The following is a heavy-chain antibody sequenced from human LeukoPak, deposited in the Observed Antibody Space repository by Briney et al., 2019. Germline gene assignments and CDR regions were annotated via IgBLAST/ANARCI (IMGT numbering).Heavy chain of an antibody. CDR3: ARALYYYDSSGSSDI. Sequence: SETLSLTCTVSGGSISGYYWSWVRQPAGEGLEWIGRIYTSGSTNNNPSLKSRVTISVDTSKNQFSLKLSSVTAADTAVYYCARALYYYDSSGSSDIWGQGTMVTVSS. CDR2: IYTSGST. J-gene: IGHJ3*02. V-gene: IGHV4-4*07. D-gene: IGHD3-22*01. CDR1: GGSISGYY.